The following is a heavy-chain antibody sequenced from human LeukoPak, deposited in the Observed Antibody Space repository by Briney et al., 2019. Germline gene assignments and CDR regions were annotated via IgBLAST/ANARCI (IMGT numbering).Heavy chain of an antibody. Sequence: ASVKVSCKVSGYTLTELSMHWVRQAPGKGLEWMGGFDPEDGETIYAQKFQGRVTITADKSTSTAYMELSSLRSEDTAVYYCARDYGDRKKYYFDYWGQGTLVTVSS. CDR3: ARDYGDRKKYYFDY. CDR1: GYTLTELS. D-gene: IGHD4-17*01. CDR2: FDPEDGET. J-gene: IGHJ4*02. V-gene: IGHV1-24*01.